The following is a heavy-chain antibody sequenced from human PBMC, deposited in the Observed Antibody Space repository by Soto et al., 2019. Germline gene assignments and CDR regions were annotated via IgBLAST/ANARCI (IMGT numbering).Heavy chain of an antibody. CDR2: INHSGST. CDR1: CGSFSGYY. D-gene: IGHD6-6*01. V-gene: IGHV4-34*01. J-gene: IGHJ4*02. CDR3: AKGDSSSSISY. Sequence: PSETLSLTCAVYCGSFSGYYWSWIRQPPGKGLEWIGEINHSGSTNYNPSLKSRVTISVDTSKNQFSLKLSSVTAADTAVYYCAKGDSSSSISYWGQGTLVTVSS.